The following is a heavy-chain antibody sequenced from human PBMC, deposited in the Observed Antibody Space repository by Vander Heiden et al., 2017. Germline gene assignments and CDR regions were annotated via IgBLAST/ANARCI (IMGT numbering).Heavy chain of an antibody. D-gene: IGHD2-15*01. Sequence: VQLQESGPTLVKPSGTLSLTWAVSDGSISSTNWWNWVRQPPGKGLEWIGKIYHSGSTDYSPSLKSRVTMSMDTSKNQFSLNLTSVTAADTAVYYCARDRNYCSGGSCYAFDYWGQGTLVTVP. CDR3: ARDRNYCSGGSCYAFDY. CDR1: DGSISSTNW. J-gene: IGHJ4*02. V-gene: IGHV4-4*02. CDR2: IYHSGST.